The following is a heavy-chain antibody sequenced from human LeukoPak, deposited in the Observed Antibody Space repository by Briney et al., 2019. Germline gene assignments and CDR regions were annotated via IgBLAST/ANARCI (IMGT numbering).Heavy chain of an antibody. CDR2: INHSGST. CDR1: GGSFSGYY. J-gene: IGHJ4*02. Sequence: SETLSLTCAVYGGSFSGYYWSWIRQPPGRGLEWIGEINHSGSTNYNPSLKSRVTISVDTSKNQFSLKLSSVTAADTAVYYCARARGYWGQGTPVTVSS. V-gene: IGHV4-34*01. CDR3: ARARGY.